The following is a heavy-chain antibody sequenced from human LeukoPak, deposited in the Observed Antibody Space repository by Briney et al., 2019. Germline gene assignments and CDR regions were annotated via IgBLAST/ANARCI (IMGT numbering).Heavy chain of an antibody. J-gene: IGHJ5*02. D-gene: IGHD2-15*01. Sequence: GGSLRLSCAASGFTFSSNYMSWVRQAPGKGLEWVSVIYSGGSTYYADSVKGRFTISRHNSKNTLYLQMNSLRAEDTAVYYCARISGYCSGGSCYGWFDPWGQGTLVTVSS. CDR1: GFTFSSNY. CDR3: ARISGYCSGGSCYGWFDP. V-gene: IGHV3-53*04. CDR2: IYSGGST.